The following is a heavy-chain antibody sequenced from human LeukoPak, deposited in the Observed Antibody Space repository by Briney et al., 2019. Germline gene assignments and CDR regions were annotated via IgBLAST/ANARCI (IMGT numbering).Heavy chain of an antibody. V-gene: IGHV3-49*04. CDR1: GFTFGDYA. CDR3: TRGGGSTGWFRNY. D-gene: IGHD6-19*01. J-gene: IGHJ4*02. Sequence: GGSLRLSCLASGFTFGDYAMSWVRQAPGKGLEWVGFVRSKAYGGTTQYAASVKGRFTISRDDSKSIAYLHMNSLKSEDTAVHYCTRGGGSTGWFRNYWGQGTLVTVSS. CDR2: VRSKAYGGTT.